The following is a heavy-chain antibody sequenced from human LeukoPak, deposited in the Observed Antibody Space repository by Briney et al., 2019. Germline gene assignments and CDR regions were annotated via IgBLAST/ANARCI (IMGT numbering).Heavy chain of an antibody. CDR1: GGSISSYY. J-gene: IGHJ3*02. CDR2: IYYSGST. D-gene: IGHD6-19*01. V-gene: IGHV4-59*08. Sequence: SETLPLACTVSGGSISSYYWSWIRQPPGKGLEWIGYIYYSGSTNYNPSLKSRVTISVDTSKNQFSLKLSSVTAADTAVYYCARAGGWGAFDIWGQGTMVTVSS. CDR3: ARAGGWGAFDI.